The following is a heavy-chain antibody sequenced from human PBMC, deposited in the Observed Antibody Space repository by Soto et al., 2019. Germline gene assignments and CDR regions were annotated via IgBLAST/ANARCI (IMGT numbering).Heavy chain of an antibody. V-gene: IGHV1-69*13. CDR2: IIPIFGTA. Sequence: SVKVSCKASGGTFSSYAISWVRQAPGQGLEWMGGIIPIFGTANYAQKFQGRVTITADESTSTAYMELSSLRSEDTAVYYCARVSREYYGSGSYSPFDYWGQGTLVTVSS. CDR3: ARVSREYYGSGSYSPFDY. D-gene: IGHD3-10*01. CDR1: GGTFSSYA. J-gene: IGHJ4*02.